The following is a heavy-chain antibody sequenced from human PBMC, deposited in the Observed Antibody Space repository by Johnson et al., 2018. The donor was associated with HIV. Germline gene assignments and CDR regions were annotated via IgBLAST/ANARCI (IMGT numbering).Heavy chain of an antibody. J-gene: IGHJ3*02. CDR3: ASPNDSSGYVLGGDAFDI. V-gene: IGHV3-30*04. CDR1: AFTFSSYA. Sequence: QVQLVESGGGVVQPGRSLRLSCAASAFTFSSYAMHWVRQAPGKGLEWVAVIWYDGSNKHYADYVKGRFTISRDNSKNTLYLQMNSLRVEDTAVDYCASPNDSSGYVLGGDAFDIWGQGTMVTVSS. D-gene: IGHD3-22*01. CDR2: IWYDGSNK.